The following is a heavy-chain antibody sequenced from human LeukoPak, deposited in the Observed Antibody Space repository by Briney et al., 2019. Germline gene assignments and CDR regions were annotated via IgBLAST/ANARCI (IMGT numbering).Heavy chain of an antibody. CDR3: ARGGYDSSGYFFDY. J-gene: IGHJ4*02. Sequence: GGSLRLSCAASGFTVSSNYMSWVRQAPGKGLEWVSVIYSGGSTYYADSVKGRFTISRDNSKNTLYLQMNSLRAEDTAVYYCARGGYDSSGYFFDYWGQGTLVTVSS. CDR1: GFTVSSNY. V-gene: IGHV3-53*01. CDR2: IYSGGST. D-gene: IGHD3-22*01.